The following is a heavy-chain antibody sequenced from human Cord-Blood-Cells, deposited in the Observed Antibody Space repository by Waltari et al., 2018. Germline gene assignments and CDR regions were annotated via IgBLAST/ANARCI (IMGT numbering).Heavy chain of an antibody. Sequence: QVQLQESGPGLVKPSETLSLTCTVSGGSISSYYRSWLRQPPGKGLEWIGYIYYSGSTNYNPSLKSRVTISVDTSKNQFSLKLSSVTAADTAVYYCARGNDILTGYFDYWGQGTLVTVSS. D-gene: IGHD3-9*01. V-gene: IGHV4-59*01. J-gene: IGHJ4*02. CDR3: ARGNDILTGYFDY. CDR1: GGSISSYY. CDR2: IYYSGST.